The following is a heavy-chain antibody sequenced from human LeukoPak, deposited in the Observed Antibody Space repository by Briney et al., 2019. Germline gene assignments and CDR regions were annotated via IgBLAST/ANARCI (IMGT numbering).Heavy chain of an antibody. V-gene: IGHV4-30-2*01. CDR2: IYHSGST. CDR1: GGSISSGGYS. Sequence: SQTLSLTCAVSGGSISSGGYSWSWIRQPPGKGLEWIGYIYHSGSTYYNPSLKSRVTISVDRSKNQFSLKLSSVTAADTAVYYCARAGGPYPMVRGRTFDPWGQGTLVTVSS. D-gene: IGHD3-10*01. CDR3: ARAGGPYPMVRGRTFDP. J-gene: IGHJ5*02.